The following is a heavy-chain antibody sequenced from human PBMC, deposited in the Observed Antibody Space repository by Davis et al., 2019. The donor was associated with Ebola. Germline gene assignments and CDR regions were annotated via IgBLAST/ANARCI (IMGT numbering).Heavy chain of an antibody. Sequence: GGSLRLSCPDSVITFSSYAMTWVRQPPGKGLEWVSAISGSGGTTYYAGSVKGRFTVSRDNSKKTMYLQMNSLRAEDTAVYYCARSGLSLGVVKYHYGMDVWGKGTTVTVSS. J-gene: IGHJ6*04. V-gene: IGHV3-23*01. CDR2: ISGSGGTT. D-gene: IGHD3-3*01. CDR1: VITFSSYA. CDR3: ARSGLSLGVVKYHYGMDV.